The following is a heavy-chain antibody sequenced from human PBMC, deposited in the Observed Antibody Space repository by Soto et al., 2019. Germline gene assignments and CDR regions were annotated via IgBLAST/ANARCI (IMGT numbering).Heavy chain of an antibody. J-gene: IGHJ4*02. V-gene: IGHV4-30-4*01. D-gene: IGHD3-22*01. CDR3: AGSGYYPNYFDY. Sequence: PSETLSLTCTVSGGSITSGDYYWSWIRQPPGKGLESIEYIYYSGSTYYNPSLKSRVTISVDTSKNQFSLKLSSVTAADTAVYYCAGSGYYPNYFDYWGQGTLVTVSS. CDR1: GGSITSGDYY. CDR2: IYYSGST.